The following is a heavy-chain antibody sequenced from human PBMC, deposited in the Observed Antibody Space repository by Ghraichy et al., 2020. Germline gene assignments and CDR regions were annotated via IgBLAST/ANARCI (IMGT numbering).Heavy chain of an antibody. CDR2: INPDGTET. D-gene: IGHD6-19*01. J-gene: IGHJ4*02. CDR1: GFTFGGLW. V-gene: IGHV3-7*03. CDR3: ARSTHSSADY. Sequence: GGSLRLSCAASGFTFGGLWMSWVRQAPGKGLEWVAHINPDGTETFHVDSVRGRFTISRDNAKNSLYLQMNSLRADDTAVYYCARSTHSSADYWGRGTLVTVSS.